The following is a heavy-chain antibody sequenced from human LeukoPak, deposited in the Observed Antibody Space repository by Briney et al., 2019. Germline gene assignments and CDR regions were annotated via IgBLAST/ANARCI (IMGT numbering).Heavy chain of an antibody. CDR3: ARGRWSTATASYYFDS. D-gene: IGHD4-17*01. Sequence: ASVKVSCKASGYIFIDYSINWVRQALGERLEWMGWINAGNDNTKYSQRFQGRVTITRDRSASTAYMELSNLRSEDTAVYYCARGRWSTATASYYFDSWGQGTLVTVS. J-gene: IGHJ4*02. V-gene: IGHV1-3*01. CDR1: GYIFIDYS. CDR2: INAGNDNT.